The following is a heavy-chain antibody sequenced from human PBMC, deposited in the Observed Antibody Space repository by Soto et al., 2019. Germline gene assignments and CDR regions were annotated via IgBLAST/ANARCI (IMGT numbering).Heavy chain of an antibody. J-gene: IGHJ6*02. V-gene: IGHV3-66*01. Sequence: GALRLSCAAFGFTLSSNYMSWFRQAPGKGLEWVSVIYSGGSTYYADSVKGRFTISRDNSKNTLYLQMNSLRAEDTAVYYCARDRDYYYGMDVWGQGTTVTVSS. CDR2: IYSGGST. CDR3: ARDRDYYYGMDV. CDR1: GFTLSSNY.